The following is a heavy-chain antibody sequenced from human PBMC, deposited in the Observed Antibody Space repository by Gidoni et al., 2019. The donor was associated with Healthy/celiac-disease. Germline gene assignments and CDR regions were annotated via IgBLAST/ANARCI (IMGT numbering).Heavy chain of an antibody. V-gene: IGHV3-30-3*01. J-gene: IGHJ3*02. D-gene: IGHD5-18*01. CDR2: ISYDGSNK. Sequence: QVQLVESGGGVVQPGRSLRLSCAASGFTFSSYAMHWVRQAPGKGLEWVAVISYDGSNKYYADSVKGRFTISRDNSKNTLYLQMNSLRAEDTAVYYCETYSYGYKDAFDIWGQGTMVTVSS. CDR1: GFTFSSYA. CDR3: ETYSYGYKDAFDI.